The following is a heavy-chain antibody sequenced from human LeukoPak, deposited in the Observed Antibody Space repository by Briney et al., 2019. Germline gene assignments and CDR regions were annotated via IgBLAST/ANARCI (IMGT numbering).Heavy chain of an antibody. Sequence: PGGSLRLSCAASGFTFSSYSVNWVRQAPGKGLEWVSVIYSGGTTYYADSVKGRFTISRDNSKNTLYLQMNTLRAEDTAVYYCARDSDILASDAFDIWGQGTMVTVSS. CDR2: IYSGGTT. J-gene: IGHJ3*02. CDR1: GFTFSSYS. D-gene: IGHD3-9*01. V-gene: IGHV3-66*01. CDR3: ARDSDILASDAFDI.